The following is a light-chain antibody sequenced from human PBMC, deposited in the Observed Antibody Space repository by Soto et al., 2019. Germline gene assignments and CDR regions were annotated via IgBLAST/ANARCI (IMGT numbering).Light chain of an antibody. CDR1: QSVRRGY. CDR3: QEYGSSPFS. J-gene: IGKJ5*01. V-gene: IGKV3-20*01. Sequence: EIVLTQSPGTLSLSPGERATHSCRASQSVRRGYLAWYQQKPGQGPRLLINVASSRATGIPDRFSGSGSGTDWPLTISRLEPEDIAVYYCQEYGSSPFSFGQGTRREI. CDR2: VAS.